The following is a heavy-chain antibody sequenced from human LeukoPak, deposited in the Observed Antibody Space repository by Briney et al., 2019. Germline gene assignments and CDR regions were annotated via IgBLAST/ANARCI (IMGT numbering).Heavy chain of an antibody. Sequence: GGSLRLSCAASGFTFSSYGMHWVRQAPGKGLEWVTFIHSDGGNKYYADSVRGRFTISRDNSKNTLYLQMNSLRAEDTAVYYCARVKGGSSWCDYWGQGTLVTVSS. J-gene: IGHJ4*02. CDR3: ARVKGGSSWCDY. CDR2: IHSDGGNK. CDR1: GFTFSSYG. D-gene: IGHD6-13*01. V-gene: IGHV3-30*02.